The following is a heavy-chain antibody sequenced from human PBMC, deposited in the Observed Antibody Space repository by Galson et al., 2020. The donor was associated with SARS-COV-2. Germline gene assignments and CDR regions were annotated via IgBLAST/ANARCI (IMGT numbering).Heavy chain of an antibody. D-gene: IGHD1-26*01. CDR2: ISYDGSNK. Sequence: YGMHWVRQAPGKGLEWVAVISYDGSNKYYADSVKGRFTISRDNSKNTLYLQMNSLRAEDTAVYYCARDLEEWELLFPFDYWGQGTLLTVSS. J-gene: IGHJ4*02. CDR3: ARDLEEWELLFPFDY. CDR1: YG. V-gene: IGHV3-33*05.